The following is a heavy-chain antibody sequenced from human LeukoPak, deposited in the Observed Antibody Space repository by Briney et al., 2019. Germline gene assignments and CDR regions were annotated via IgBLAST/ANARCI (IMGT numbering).Heavy chain of an antibody. V-gene: IGHV4-39*07. CDR2: IYYSGST. CDR3: ARDFPPPPQGAAAFDY. Sequence: SETLSLTCTVSGGSISSSSYYWGWIRQPPGKGLEWIGSIYYSGSTYYNPSLKSRVTISVDTSKNQFSLKLSSVTAADTAVYYCARDFPPPPQGAAAFDYWGQGTLVTVSS. J-gene: IGHJ4*02. CDR1: GGSISSSSYY. D-gene: IGHD2-15*01.